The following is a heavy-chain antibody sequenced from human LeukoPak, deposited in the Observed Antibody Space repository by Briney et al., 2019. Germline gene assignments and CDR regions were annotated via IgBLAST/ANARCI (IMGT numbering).Heavy chain of an antibody. Sequence: PGGSLRLSCAASGFTFSSYAMSWVRQAPGKGLEWVSAISGSGGSTYYADSVKGRFTISRDNSKNTLYLQMNSLRAEDTAVYYCAKESPTHCSSTSCRPADYWGQGTLVTVSS. CDR3: AKESPTHCSSTSCRPADY. V-gene: IGHV3-23*01. CDR1: GFTFSSYA. CDR2: ISGSGGST. D-gene: IGHD2-2*01. J-gene: IGHJ4*02.